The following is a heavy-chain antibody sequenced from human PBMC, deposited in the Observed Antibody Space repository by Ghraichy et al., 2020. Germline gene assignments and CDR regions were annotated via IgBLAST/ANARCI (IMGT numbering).Heavy chain of an antibody. J-gene: IGHJ4*02. Sequence: GGSLRLSCAASGFTFTDAWMSWVRQAPGKGLEWVGRVKNDGGTTDYAAPVKGRFTISRDDSEHMVYLQMSSLTTEDTAVYYCTTGGAYGGTSRIYWGQGTLVNVSS. CDR2: VKNDGGTT. D-gene: IGHD1-26*01. CDR1: GFTFTDAW. CDR3: TTGGAYGGTSRIY. V-gene: IGHV3-15*01.